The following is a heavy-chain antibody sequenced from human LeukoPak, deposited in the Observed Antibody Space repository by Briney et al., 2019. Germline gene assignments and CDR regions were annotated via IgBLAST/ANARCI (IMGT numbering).Heavy chain of an antibody. D-gene: IGHD5-18*01. CDR2: ISSSSSYI. CDR1: GFTFSSYS. CDR3: AKARYGLFDY. J-gene: IGHJ4*02. Sequence: GGSLRLSCAASGFTFSSYSMNWVRQAPGKGLEWVSSISSSSSYIYYADSVKGRFTISRDNSKNTLYLQMNSLRAEDTAVYYCAKARYGLFDYWGQGTLVTVSS. V-gene: IGHV3-21*04.